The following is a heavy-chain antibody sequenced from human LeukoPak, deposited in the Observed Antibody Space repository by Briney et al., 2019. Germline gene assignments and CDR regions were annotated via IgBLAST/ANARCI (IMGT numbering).Heavy chain of an antibody. CDR3: AKTFWTARVYGDYGGFDY. D-gene: IGHD4-17*01. Sequence: PGGSLRLSCAASGFTLSSYAMHWVRQAPGKGLEWVAVISYDGSNKYYADSVKGRFTISRDNSKNTLYLQMNSLRAEDTAVYYCAKTFWTARVYGDYGGFDYWGQGTLVTVSS. J-gene: IGHJ4*02. CDR1: GFTLSSYA. V-gene: IGHV3-30*18. CDR2: ISYDGSNK.